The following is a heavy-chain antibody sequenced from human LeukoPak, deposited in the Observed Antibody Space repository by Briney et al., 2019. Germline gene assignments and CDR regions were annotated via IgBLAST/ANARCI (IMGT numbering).Heavy chain of an antibody. CDR1: GGTFSSYA. CDR3: ACSVTTQFQGDY. J-gene: IGHJ4*02. Sequence: ASVKVSCKASGGTFSSYAISWVRQAPGQRLEWMGWNNAGNGNTKYSQKFQGRVTITRDTSASTAYMELSSLRSEDTAVYYCACSVTTQFQGDYWGQGTLVTVSS. D-gene: IGHD4-17*01. CDR2: NNAGNGNT. V-gene: IGHV1-3*01.